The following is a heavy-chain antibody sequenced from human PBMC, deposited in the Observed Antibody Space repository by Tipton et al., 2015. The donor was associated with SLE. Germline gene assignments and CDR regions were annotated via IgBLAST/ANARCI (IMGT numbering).Heavy chain of an antibody. Sequence: TLSLTCTVSGASTSFYFWNWIRQSPGKGLEWIGNIYFTGTTNYNPSLKSRVTMSLDRSKTQFSLQLSSVTAADTAVYFCARDDSTANPRTPTYWGQGRWSPSPQ. CDR3: ARDDSTANPRTPTY. V-gene: IGHV4-59*01. CDR1: GASTSFYF. D-gene: IGHD2-21*02. CDR2: IYFTGTT. J-gene: IGHJ1*01.